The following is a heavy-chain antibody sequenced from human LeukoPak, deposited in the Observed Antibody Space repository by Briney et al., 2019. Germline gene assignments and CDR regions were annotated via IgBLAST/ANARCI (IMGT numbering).Heavy chain of an antibody. Sequence: GGSLRLSCAASGFSFTTYWMSWVRQAPGKGLEWVANIKQDGTEKYYVDSVRGRFTISRDNAKNSLFLQMNSLRVEDTAVYYCARAPWNAALFSGAGGTQKYYYYYYMDVWGKGTTVTVSS. CDR1: GFSFTTYW. CDR3: ARAPWNAALFSGAGGTQKYYYYYYMDV. CDR2: IKQDGTEK. D-gene: IGHD1-1*01. V-gene: IGHV3-7*01. J-gene: IGHJ6*03.